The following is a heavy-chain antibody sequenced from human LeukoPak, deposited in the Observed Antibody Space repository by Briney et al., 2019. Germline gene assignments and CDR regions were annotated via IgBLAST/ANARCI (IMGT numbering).Heavy chain of an antibody. CDR3: AKDKVVWELSDY. D-gene: IGHD1-26*01. Sequence: GGSLRLSCAASGFTFSSYAMSWVRQAPGKGLEWVSAISGSGGSTYYADSVKGRFTISRDSSKNTLYLQMNSLRAEDTAVYYCAKDKVVWELSDYWGQGTLVTVSS. CDR2: ISGSGGST. J-gene: IGHJ4*02. V-gene: IGHV3-23*01. CDR1: GFTFSSYA.